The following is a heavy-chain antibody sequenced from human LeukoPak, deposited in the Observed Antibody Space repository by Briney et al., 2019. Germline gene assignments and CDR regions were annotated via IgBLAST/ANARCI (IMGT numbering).Heavy chain of an antibody. CDR2: IWYDGSNK. CDR3: ARDDAGATSLDY. Sequence: GGSLRLSWAASGFTFSSYGMHWVRQAPGKGLEWVAVIWYDGSNKYYADSVKGRFTISRDNSKNTLYLQMNSLRAEDTAVYYCARDDAGATSLDYWGQGTLVTVSS. V-gene: IGHV3-33*01. J-gene: IGHJ4*02. D-gene: IGHD1-26*01. CDR1: GFTFSSYG.